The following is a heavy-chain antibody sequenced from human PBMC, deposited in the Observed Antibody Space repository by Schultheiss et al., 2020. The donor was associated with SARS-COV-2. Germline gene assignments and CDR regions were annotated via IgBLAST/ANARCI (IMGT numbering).Heavy chain of an antibody. D-gene: IGHD3-3*01. J-gene: IGHJ6*02. Sequence: ASVKVSCKASGGTFSSYAISWVRQAPGQGLEWMGWISAYNGNTNYAQKLQGRVTMTTDTSTSTAYMELRSLRSEDTAVYYCARDASLSWSGENYGMDVWGQGTTVTVSS. V-gene: IGHV1-18*01. CDR1: GGTFSSYA. CDR2: ISAYNGNT. CDR3: ARDASLSWSGENYGMDV.